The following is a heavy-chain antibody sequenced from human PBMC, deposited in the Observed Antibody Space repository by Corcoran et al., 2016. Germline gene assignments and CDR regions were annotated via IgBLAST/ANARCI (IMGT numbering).Heavy chain of an antibody. D-gene: IGHD3-22*01. CDR1: GFTFSNAW. J-gene: IGHJ3*02. Sequence: EVQLVESGGGLVKPGGSLRLSCAASGFTFSNAWMNWVRQAPGKGLEWVGRIKSKTDGGTTDYAAPVKGRFTISRDDSKNTLYLQMNSLKTEDTAVYYCTTSAYYYDSDAFDIWGQGTMVTVSS. V-gene: IGHV3-15*07. CDR3: TTSAYYYDSDAFDI. CDR2: IKSKTDGGTT.